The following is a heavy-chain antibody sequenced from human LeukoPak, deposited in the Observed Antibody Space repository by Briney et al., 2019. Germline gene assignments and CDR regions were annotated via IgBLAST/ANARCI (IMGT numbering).Heavy chain of an antibody. CDR2: IYYNGNT. Sequence: TLSLTCAVSGGSFSSGNWWSWVRQPPGKGLEWIGEIYYNGNTNYNPSLKRRVTISLDKSKNQVSLKLSSMTAADTAVYYCARGGGGYRLDYWGQGTLVTVSS. CDR3: ARGGGGYRLDY. J-gene: IGHJ4*02. D-gene: IGHD1-26*01. V-gene: IGHV4-4*02. CDR1: GGSFSSGNW.